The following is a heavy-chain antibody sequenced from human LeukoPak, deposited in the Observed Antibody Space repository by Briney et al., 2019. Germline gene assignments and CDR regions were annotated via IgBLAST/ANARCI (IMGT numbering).Heavy chain of an antibody. J-gene: IGHJ5*02. CDR1: GYSISSGYY. D-gene: IGHD3-22*01. CDR3: ARVQLQYDSSGYHQGWFDP. Sequence: SETLSLTCTVSGYSISSGYYWGWIRQPPGKGLEWIGSIYHSGSTYYNPSLKSRVTISVDTSKNQFSLKLSSVTAADTAVYYCARVQLQYDSSGYHQGWFDPWGQGTLVTVSS. CDR2: IYHSGST. V-gene: IGHV4-38-2*02.